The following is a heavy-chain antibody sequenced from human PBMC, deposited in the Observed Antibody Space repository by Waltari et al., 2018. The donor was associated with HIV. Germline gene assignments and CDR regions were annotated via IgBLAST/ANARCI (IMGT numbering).Heavy chain of an antibody. CDR2: IYPGDSGA. Sequence: EVQLVQSGAEVQKPGESLKISCKGSGYSFPTYWIGWVRQMPGKGLEWMGIIYPGDSGATYSPSFQGQVTISADKSISTAFLQWSSLKASDTAIYYCARLQQLVSYYYYGMDVWGQGTTVTVSS. CDR1: GYSFPTYW. CDR3: ARLQQLVSYYYYGMDV. V-gene: IGHV5-51*01. J-gene: IGHJ6*02. D-gene: IGHD6-6*01.